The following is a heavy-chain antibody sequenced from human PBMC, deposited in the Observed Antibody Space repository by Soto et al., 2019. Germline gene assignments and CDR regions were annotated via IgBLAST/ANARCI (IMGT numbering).Heavy chain of an antibody. J-gene: IGHJ6*02. CDR3: ARHRAHGTYYYYGMDV. CDR1: GYNFAGYW. CDR2: IYPSDSDT. V-gene: IGHV5-51*01. Sequence: GESLKISCKGSGYNFAGYWIAWVRQMPGKGLELMGIIYPSDSDTRYRPSFQGQVTISADKSISTAYLQWSSLKASDTAMYYCARHRAHGTYYYYGMDVWGQGTTVTVSS. D-gene: IGHD6-13*01.